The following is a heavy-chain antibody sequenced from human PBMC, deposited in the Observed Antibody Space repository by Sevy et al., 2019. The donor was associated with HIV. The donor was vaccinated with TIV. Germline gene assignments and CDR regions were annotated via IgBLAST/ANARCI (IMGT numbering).Heavy chain of an antibody. J-gene: IGHJ4*02. V-gene: IGHV3-30*04. CDR2: ISYDGTDI. D-gene: IGHD6-19*01. CDR1: RFTFSSYA. CDR3: ARDVISSGWYRAYYFDY. Sequence: GGSLRLSCAASRFTFSSYAIHWVRQAPGKGLEWVAFISYDGTDIYYADSVKGRFNISSDNSKNTLFLQMNSLRAEDTAVYYCARDVISSGWYRAYYFDYWGQGTLVTVSS.